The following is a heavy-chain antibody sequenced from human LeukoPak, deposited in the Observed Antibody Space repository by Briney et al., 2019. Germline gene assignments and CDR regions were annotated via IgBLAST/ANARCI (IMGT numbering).Heavy chain of an antibody. Sequence: PSETLSLTCAVCGGSFRDYFWTWIRQSPGKGPEWIGEINHSGATNYNPSLKSRVTILVDKSKKQFSLKLKSVTAADTAVYYCARGGIVVVVATGYDYWGQGTLVTVSS. V-gene: IGHV4-34*01. CDR2: INHSGAT. D-gene: IGHD2-15*01. J-gene: IGHJ4*02. CDR3: ARGGIVVVVATGYDY. CDR1: GGSFRDYF.